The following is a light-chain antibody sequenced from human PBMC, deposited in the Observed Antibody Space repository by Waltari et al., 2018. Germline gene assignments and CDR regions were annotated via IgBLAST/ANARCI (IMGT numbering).Light chain of an antibody. CDR2: GAS. CDR3: QHYYNFPWT. Sequence: VIWMTQSPSLLSASPGDRVTITCRMSQGISTYLAWYQQKPGRAPDLLIYGASILHSGVPSRFSGSESGTDFTLTISALQSEDVATYYCQHYYNFPWTFGQGTKVEIK. CDR1: QGISTY. V-gene: IGKV1D-8*03. J-gene: IGKJ1*01.